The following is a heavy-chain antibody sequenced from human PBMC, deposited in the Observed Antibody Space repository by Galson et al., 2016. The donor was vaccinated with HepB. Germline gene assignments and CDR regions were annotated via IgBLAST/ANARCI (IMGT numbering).Heavy chain of an antibody. J-gene: IGHJ4*02. CDR1: GFTFSSYS. D-gene: IGHD3-3*01. Sequence: SLRLSCAASGFTFSSYSLNWVRQAPGKGLEWISFISSRSDTKYYADSVKGRFTISRDNAKNSLFLQMNSLRDEDTAVYYCVTDHSRFLQWSPAFDSWDQEPWSPSPQ. CDR2: ISSRSDTK. CDR3: VTDHSRFLQWSPAFDS. V-gene: IGHV3-48*02.